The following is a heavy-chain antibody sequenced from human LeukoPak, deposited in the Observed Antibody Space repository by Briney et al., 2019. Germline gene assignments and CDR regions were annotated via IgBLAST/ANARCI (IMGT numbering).Heavy chain of an antibody. CDR1: GGSFSGYY. CDR2: INHSGST. V-gene: IGHV4-34*01. J-gene: IGHJ4*02. CDR3: ARGHWYYYGSGSYYKYYFDY. Sequence: PSETLSLTCAVYGGSFSGYYWSWIRQPPGKGLERIGEINHSGSTNYNPSLKSRVTISVDTSKNQFSLKLSSVTAADTAVYYCARGHWYYYGSGSYYKYYFDYWGQGTLVTVSS. D-gene: IGHD3-10*01.